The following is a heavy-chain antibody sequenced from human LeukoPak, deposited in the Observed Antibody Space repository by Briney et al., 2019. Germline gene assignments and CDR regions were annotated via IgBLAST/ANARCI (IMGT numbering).Heavy chain of an antibody. Sequence: PGGSLRLSCAASGFTFSSYSMNWVRQAPGEGLEWVSSISSSSSYIYYADSVKGQFTISRDNAKNSLYLQMNSLRAEDTAVYYCARNGRCSSTSCNYYYYMDVWGKGTTVTVSS. CDR1: GFTFSSYS. CDR2: ISSSSSYI. D-gene: IGHD2-2*01. V-gene: IGHV3-21*01. CDR3: ARNGRCSSTSCNYYYYMDV. J-gene: IGHJ6*03.